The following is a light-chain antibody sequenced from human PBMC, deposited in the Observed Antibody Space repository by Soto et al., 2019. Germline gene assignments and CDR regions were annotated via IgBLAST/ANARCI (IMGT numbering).Light chain of an antibody. CDR2: GAS. Sequence: EIVMTQSPATLSVSPGERATLSCRASQSVSSNLAWYQQKPGQAPRLLIYGASTRPTGIPARLSGSGSGTEFTRTISSLQSEDFAVYYCQQYNNWSRTFGQGTKVEIK. V-gene: IGKV3-15*01. CDR3: QQYNNWSRT. CDR1: QSVSSN. J-gene: IGKJ1*01.